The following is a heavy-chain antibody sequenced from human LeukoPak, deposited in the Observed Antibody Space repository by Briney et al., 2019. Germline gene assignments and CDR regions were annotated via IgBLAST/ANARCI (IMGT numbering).Heavy chain of an antibody. V-gene: IGHV3-53*01. CDR2: IYSGGST. CDR3: AKDARYYDYVWGSQPTDY. Sequence: GSLRLSCAASGFTVSSNYMSWVRPAPGKGLEWVSVIYSGGSTYYADSVKGRFTISRDNSKNTLYLQMNSLRAEDTAVYYCAKDARYYDYVWGSQPTDYWGQGTLVTVSS. CDR1: GFTVSSNY. J-gene: IGHJ4*02. D-gene: IGHD3-16*01.